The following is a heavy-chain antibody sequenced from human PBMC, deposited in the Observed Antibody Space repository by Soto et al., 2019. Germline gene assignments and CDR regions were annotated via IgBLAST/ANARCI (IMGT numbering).Heavy chain of an antibody. J-gene: IGHJ4*02. Sequence: QVQLQESGPGLVKPSQTLSLTCTVSGAYVNTGGYYWSWVRQYPGKGLEWIGYIYHSGDTYYNPSLKSRLTISVDTSKNHFSLSLSSVTGADTAVYYCARAPGNERLDYWGQGTLVIVSS. CDR1: GAYVNTGGYY. CDR2: IYHSGDT. V-gene: IGHV4-31*03. CDR3: ARAPGNERLDY. D-gene: IGHD1-1*01.